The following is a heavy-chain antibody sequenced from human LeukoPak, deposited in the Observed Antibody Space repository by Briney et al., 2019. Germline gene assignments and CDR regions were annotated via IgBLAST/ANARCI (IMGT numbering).Heavy chain of an antibody. J-gene: IGHJ3*02. D-gene: IGHD2-2*02. Sequence: GGSLRLSCTASGFTLNSNYMSCVRQAPGKGLECVAGIYSCGSTYYADSRNGRFTISRDNSKNTLYLQMSSLRADDSEVHYHAKVGYCSSSSCYILGDAFDIWGQGTMVTVSS. V-gene: IGHV3-53*01. CDR2: IYSCGST. CDR3: AKVGYCSSSSCYILGDAFDI. CDR1: GFTLNSNY.